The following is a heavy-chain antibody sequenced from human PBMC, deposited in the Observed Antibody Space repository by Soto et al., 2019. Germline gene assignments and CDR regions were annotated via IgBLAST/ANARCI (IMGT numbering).Heavy chain of an antibody. CDR1: GFTFTNYA. CDR2: ISGGGTGT. D-gene: IGHD3-10*01. V-gene: IGHV3-23*01. Sequence: PGGSLRLSCAASGFTFTNYALHWVRQAPGKGLEWVSSISGGGTGTYSADAVKGRFTIPSDKSKNSLYLQMNSLRAEDTAVYYCARIITMVRGVIIRQNFDYWGQGTLVTVSS. J-gene: IGHJ4*02. CDR3: ARIITMVRGVIIRQNFDY.